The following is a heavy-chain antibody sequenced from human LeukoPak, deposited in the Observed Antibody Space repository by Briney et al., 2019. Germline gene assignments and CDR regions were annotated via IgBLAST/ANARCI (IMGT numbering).Heavy chain of an antibody. CDR1: GSSFRDYW. V-gene: IGHV3-7*01. Sequence: GGSLRLSCAASGSSFRDYWMSWVRQAPGKGLEWVADIEPDGSGKTYVDSVKGRFTISRDNAQQSLYLQMDTLTAEDTAVYYCVTSWVRQERDFWGQGTLVTVSS. J-gene: IGHJ4*02. CDR3: VTSWVRQERDF. D-gene: IGHD3-10*01. CDR2: IEPDGSGK.